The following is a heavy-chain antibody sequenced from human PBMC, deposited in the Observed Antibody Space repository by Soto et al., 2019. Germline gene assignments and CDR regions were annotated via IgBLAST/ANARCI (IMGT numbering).Heavy chain of an antibody. Sequence: GGSLRLSCAASGFTFSSYAMSWVRQAPGKGLEWVSAISGSGGSTYYADSVKGRFTISRDNSKNTLYLQMNSLRAEDTAVYYCAKFGYDILTGDQGPHYYYYYGMDVWGQGTTVTVSS. D-gene: IGHD3-9*01. CDR3: AKFGYDILTGDQGPHYYYYYGMDV. CDR1: GFTFSSYA. V-gene: IGHV3-23*01. CDR2: ISGSGGST. J-gene: IGHJ6*02.